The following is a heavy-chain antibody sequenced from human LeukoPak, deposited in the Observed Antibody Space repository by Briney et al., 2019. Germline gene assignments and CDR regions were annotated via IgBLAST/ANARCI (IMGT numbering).Heavy chain of an antibody. CDR2: IYYSGST. CDR3: ARDREPSYCSSTSCPPYYYYMDV. CDR1: GASISGYY. Sequence: SETLSLTCTVSGASISGYYWSWIRQPPGKGLEWLGYIYYSGSTNYNPSLKSRVTISVDTSKNQFSLKLSSVTAADTAVYYCARDREPSYCSSTSCPPYYYYMDVWGKGTTVTVSS. V-gene: IGHV4-59*01. J-gene: IGHJ6*03. D-gene: IGHD2-2*01.